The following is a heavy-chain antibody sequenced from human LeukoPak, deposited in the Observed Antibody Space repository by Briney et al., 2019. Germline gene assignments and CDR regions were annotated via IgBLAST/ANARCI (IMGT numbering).Heavy chain of an antibody. CDR1: GFTFSSYA. D-gene: IGHD3-3*02. Sequence: GGSLRLSCAASGFTFSSYAMSWVRQAPGKGLEWVSAISGSGGSTYDADSVKGRFTISRDNSKNTLYLQMNSLRAEDTAVYYCAKDRGHFWSGFGYWGQGTLVTVSS. V-gene: IGHV3-23*01. CDR2: ISGSGGST. J-gene: IGHJ4*02. CDR3: AKDRGHFWSGFGY.